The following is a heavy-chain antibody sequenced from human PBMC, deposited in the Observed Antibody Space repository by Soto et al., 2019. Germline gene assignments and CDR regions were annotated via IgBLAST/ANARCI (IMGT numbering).Heavy chain of an antibody. CDR1: GFTFSNAW. V-gene: IGHV3-23*01. CDR2: ISGSGGNT. J-gene: IGHJ4*02. D-gene: IGHD2-2*01. Sequence: PGGSLRLSCAASGFTFSNAWMNWVRQAPGKGLEWVSGISGSGGNTFYADSVKGRFTISRDNSKNTLYLQMNSLRAEDTAIYYCPKGFCGNSGCSRGHFDFWSQGSLVTVSS. CDR3: PKGFCGNSGCSRGHFDF.